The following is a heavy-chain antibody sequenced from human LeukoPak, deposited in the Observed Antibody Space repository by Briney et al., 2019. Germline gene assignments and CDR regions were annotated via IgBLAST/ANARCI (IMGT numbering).Heavy chain of an antibody. Sequence: SETPSLTCTVSGGSFNSYYWNWIRQPPGKGLEWIGYIYYNGSTNYNPSLKSRVTISVDTPKNQFSLKLRSVTTADTAVYYCARGYYDILTIYYYDHYYYYYMDVWGKGTTVTVSS. CDR3: ARGYYDILTIYYYDHYYYYYMDV. D-gene: IGHD3-9*01. CDR2: IYYNGST. V-gene: IGHV4-59*01. J-gene: IGHJ6*03. CDR1: GGSFNSYY.